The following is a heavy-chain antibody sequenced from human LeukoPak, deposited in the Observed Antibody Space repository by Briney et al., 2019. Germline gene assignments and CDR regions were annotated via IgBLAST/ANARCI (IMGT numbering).Heavy chain of an antibody. J-gene: IGHJ5*02. Sequence: GASVKVSCKASEYIFTDYAINWVRQAPGQRLEWMGWINAGNGNTNYAQKLQGRVTMTTDTSTSTAYMELRSLRSDDTAVYYCARDKIGIDSSGWNWFDPWGQGTLVTVSS. V-gene: IGHV1-3*01. CDR3: ARDKIGIDSSGWNWFDP. D-gene: IGHD6-19*01. CDR1: EYIFTDYA. CDR2: INAGNGNT.